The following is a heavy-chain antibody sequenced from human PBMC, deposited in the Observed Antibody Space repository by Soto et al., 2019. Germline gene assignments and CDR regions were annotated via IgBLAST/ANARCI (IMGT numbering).Heavy chain of an antibody. J-gene: IGHJ4*02. D-gene: IGHD2-2*01. Sequence: ASVKVSCKASGYTFTDYAIRWVRQALGQGLAWMGWISAHNHNSKHAHKVQGRVTTTTDTSTGTAYMPLRSLRSDDTAVYYCAREEWSSTSCYDPDYWGQGTLVTVSS. CDR2: ISAHNHNS. V-gene: IGHV1-18*01. CDR1: GYTFTDYA. CDR3: AREEWSSTSCYDPDY.